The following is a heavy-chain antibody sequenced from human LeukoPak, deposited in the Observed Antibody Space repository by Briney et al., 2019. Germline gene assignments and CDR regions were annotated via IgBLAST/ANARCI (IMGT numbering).Heavy chain of an antibody. V-gene: IGHV5-51*07. J-gene: IGHJ5*02. Sequence: GESLKISCKGSGYSFTSYWIGWVHQMPGKGLEWMGIIYPGDSDTRYSTSFRGQVTISADKSISTAYLQWSSLKASDTAMYYCARRLGNNWFDPWGQGTLVTVSS. CDR1: GYSFTSYW. CDR2: IYPGDSDT. D-gene: IGHD3-9*01. CDR3: ARRLGNNWFDP.